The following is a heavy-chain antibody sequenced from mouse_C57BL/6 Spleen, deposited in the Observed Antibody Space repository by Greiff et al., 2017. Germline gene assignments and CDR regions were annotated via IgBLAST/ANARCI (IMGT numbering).Heavy chain of an antibody. CDR3: ARSLYYGSSLGWFAY. D-gene: IGHD1-1*01. CDR2: IDPANGNT. Sequence: EVQRVESVAELVRPGASVKLSCTASGFNIKNTYMHWVKQRPEQGLEWIGRIDPANGNTKYAPKFQGKATITADTSSNTAYLQLSSLTSEDTAIYYCARSLYYGSSLGWFAYWGQGTLVTVSA. J-gene: IGHJ3*01. CDR1: GFNIKNTY. V-gene: IGHV14-3*01.